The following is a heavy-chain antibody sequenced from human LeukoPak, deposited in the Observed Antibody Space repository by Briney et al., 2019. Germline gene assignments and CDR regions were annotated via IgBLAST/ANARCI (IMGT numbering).Heavy chain of an antibody. CDR2: IIPISGTT. Sequence: SVKVSCKTSGGTFTSYAIAWVRQAPGQGLEWMGKIIPISGTTNYAQKFQGRVMFTADESTSTAYMELSSLRSEDTALYYCARKLRLGGNWFDPWGQGTLVTVSS. J-gene: IGHJ5*02. CDR1: GGTFTSYA. V-gene: IGHV1-69*13. CDR3: ARKLRLGGNWFDP. D-gene: IGHD1-26*01.